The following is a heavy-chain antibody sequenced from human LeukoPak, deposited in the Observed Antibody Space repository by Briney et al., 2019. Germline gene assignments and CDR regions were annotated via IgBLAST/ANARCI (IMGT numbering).Heavy chain of an antibody. CDR3: ARDMLWLGQTYGMDV. CDR1: GGSISSSNW. V-gene: IGHV4-4*02. D-gene: IGHD5-12*01. CDR2: IYHSGST. Sequence: SGTLSLTCAVSGGSISSSNWWSWARQPPGKGLEWIGEIYHSGSTNYNPSLKSRVTISVDKSKNQFSLKLSSVTAADTAVYYCARDMLWLGQTYGMDVWGQGTTVTVSS. J-gene: IGHJ6*02.